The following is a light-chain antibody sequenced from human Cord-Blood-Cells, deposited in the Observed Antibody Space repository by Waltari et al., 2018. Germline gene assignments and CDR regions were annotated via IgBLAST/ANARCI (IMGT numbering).Light chain of an antibody. J-gene: IGKJ2*01. CDR1: QSVLYSSNNKNY. Sequence: DIVMTQSPDSLAVSLGERNTINCQSSQSVLYSSNNKNYLAWYQQKPGQPPKLLIYWASTRESGVPDRFSGSGSGTDFTLTISSLQAEDVAVYYCQQYYSTPYTFGQGTKLEIK. CDR3: QQYYSTPYT. CDR2: WAS. V-gene: IGKV4-1*01.